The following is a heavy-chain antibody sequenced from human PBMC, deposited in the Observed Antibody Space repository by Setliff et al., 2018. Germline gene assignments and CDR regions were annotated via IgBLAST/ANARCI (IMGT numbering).Heavy chain of an antibody. J-gene: IGHJ6*03. V-gene: IGHV1-46*01. CDR1: GYTFTTYY. CDR3: ARVVGARVPATTNIAYYYYYMDV. D-gene: IGHD6-25*01. CDR2: IIPSGGST. Sequence: ASVKVSCKASGYTFTTYYMHWVRQAPGQGLEWMGIIIPSGGSTNYAQRFQDRVTMTRDTSTNTAYMELSSLRSEDTAIYYCARVVGARVPATTNIAYYYYYMDVWGKGTTVTVSS.